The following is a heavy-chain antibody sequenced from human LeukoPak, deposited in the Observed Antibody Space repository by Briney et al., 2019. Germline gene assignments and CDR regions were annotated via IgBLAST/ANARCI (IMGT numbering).Heavy chain of an antibody. CDR3: ARDAERWPGGGNNCYLPDY. CDR1: GYTFTSYA. Sequence: ASVKVSCKASGYTFTSYAMNWVRQAPGQGLEWMGWINTNTGNPTYAQGFTGRFVFSLDTSVSTAYLQISSLKSEDTAVYYCARDAERWPGGGNNCYLPDYWGQGTLVTVSS. D-gene: IGHD4-23*01. J-gene: IGHJ4*02. V-gene: IGHV7-4-1*02. CDR2: INTNTGNP.